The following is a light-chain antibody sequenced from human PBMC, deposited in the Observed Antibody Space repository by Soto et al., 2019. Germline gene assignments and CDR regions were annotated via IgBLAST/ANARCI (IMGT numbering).Light chain of an antibody. V-gene: IGLV2-11*01. Sequence: QSALTQPGSVSGSPGQSVTISCTGTSSDVGGYNYVSWYQQHPGKAPKLMIYDVSKRPSGVPDRFSGSKSGNTASLTISGLQAEDEADYYCCSYAGSYTFVFGTGTKV. CDR1: SSDVGGYNY. CDR2: DVS. CDR3: CSYAGSYTFV. J-gene: IGLJ1*01.